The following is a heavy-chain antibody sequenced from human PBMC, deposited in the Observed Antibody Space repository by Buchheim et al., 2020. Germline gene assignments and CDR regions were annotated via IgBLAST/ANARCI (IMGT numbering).Heavy chain of an antibody. CDR2: VGSGHHT. CDR1: GFSFSPFG. D-gene: IGHD6-19*01. J-gene: IGHJ4*02. V-gene: IGHV3-21*01. CDR3: ARDFSGWSRDY. Sequence: DVQLVESGGGLVMPGGSLTLSCVTSGFSFSPFGMTWVRQAPGKGLEWVATVGSGHHTFYADLVEGRFTVSRDNARSSVYLQLNSLRAGDTAVYFCARDFSGWSRDYWGQGTL.